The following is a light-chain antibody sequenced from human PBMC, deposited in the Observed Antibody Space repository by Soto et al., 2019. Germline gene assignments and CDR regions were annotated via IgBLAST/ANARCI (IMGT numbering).Light chain of an antibody. J-gene: IGLJ3*02. CDR1: SSDIGGYKY. CDR3: SSYTSSTTWV. Sequence: QSALTQPASVSGSPGQSITISCTGTSSDIGGYKYVSWYRQHPGKAPKLMIYDVFNRPSGVSTRFSGSKSGNTASLTIFGLQAEDEANYYCSSYTSSTTWVFGGGTKLTVL. CDR2: DVF. V-gene: IGLV2-14*03.